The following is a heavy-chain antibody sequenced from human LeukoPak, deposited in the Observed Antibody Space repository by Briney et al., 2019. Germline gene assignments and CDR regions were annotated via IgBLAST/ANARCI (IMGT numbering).Heavy chain of an antibody. V-gene: IGHV4-59*12. D-gene: IGHD3-22*01. CDR3: ARDTSYYYDSSGYVRYDY. CDR2: IYYSGST. CDR1: GGSISSYY. Sequence: SETLSLTCTVSGGSISSYYWSWIRQPPGKGLEWIGYIYYSGSTNYNPSLKSRVTISVDTSKNQFSLKLSSVTAADTAVYYCARDTSYYYDSSGYVRYDYWGQGTLVTVSS. J-gene: IGHJ4*02.